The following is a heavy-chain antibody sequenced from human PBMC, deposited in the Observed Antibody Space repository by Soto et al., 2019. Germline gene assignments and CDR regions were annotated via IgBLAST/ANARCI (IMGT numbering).Heavy chain of an antibody. Sequence: QVQLVQSGAEVKQPGASVKVSCKSSGYTFTHYAMHWVRQAPGQGLEWLGWINTDNGNTEFSQKFQDRVSISMDTSASTNYVDVSSLTSEDTAVYYCARQGDSRVLRDTFDIWGQGTLVTVVS. D-gene: IGHD2-8*01. CDR2: INTDNGNT. J-gene: IGHJ3*02. V-gene: IGHV1-3*04. CDR1: GYTFTHYA. CDR3: ARQGDSRVLRDTFDI.